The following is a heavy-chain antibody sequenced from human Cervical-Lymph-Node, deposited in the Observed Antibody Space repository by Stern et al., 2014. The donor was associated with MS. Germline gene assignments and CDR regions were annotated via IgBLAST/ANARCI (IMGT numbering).Heavy chain of an antibody. CDR2: INTKTGTP. CDR3: ARETPFAVAGTVDP. J-gene: IGHJ5*02. CDR1: GYTFGDYA. Sequence: QVQLVQSGSELKKPGASVKVSCKASGYTFGDYAINWVRQAPGQGLEWMGWINTKTGTPTYAQDFTGRFVFSSDTSLTTTYLQISSLEAGDTAVYYCARETPFAVAGTVDPWGQGTLVTVSS. V-gene: IGHV7-4-1*02. D-gene: IGHD6-19*01.